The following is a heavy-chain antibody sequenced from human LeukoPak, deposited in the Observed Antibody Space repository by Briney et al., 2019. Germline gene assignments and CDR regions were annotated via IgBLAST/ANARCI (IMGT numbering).Heavy chain of an antibody. D-gene: IGHD5-18*01. CDR3: AKSVGTAMVMPFDY. CDR1: GYTFTNYY. V-gene: IGHV1-46*01. Sequence: ASVKVSCKTSGYTFTNYYMHWVRQAPGQGLEWMGIINPSGGSTSYAQKFQGRVTMTRDTSTSTVYMELSSLRSEDTAVYYCAKSVGTAMVMPFDYWGQGTLVTVSS. J-gene: IGHJ4*02. CDR2: INPSGGST.